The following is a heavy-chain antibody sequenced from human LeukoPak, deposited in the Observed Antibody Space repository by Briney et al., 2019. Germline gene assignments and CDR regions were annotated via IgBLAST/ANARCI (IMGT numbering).Heavy chain of an antibody. CDR2: ISGSGGST. CDR3: AKDPGTIESSSSWGGPIDY. J-gene: IGHJ4*02. Sequence: GGSLRLSCAASGFTFSSYAMSWVRQAPGKGLEWVSAISGSGGSTYYADSVKGRFTISRDNSKNTLYLQMNSLRAEDTAVYYCAKDPGTIESSSSWGGPIDYWGQGTLVTVSS. CDR1: GFTFSSYA. D-gene: IGHD6-13*01. V-gene: IGHV3-23*01.